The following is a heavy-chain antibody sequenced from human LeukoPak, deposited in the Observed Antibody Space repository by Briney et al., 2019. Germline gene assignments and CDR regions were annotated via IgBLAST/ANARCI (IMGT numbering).Heavy chain of an antibody. CDR1: GFTFSSYA. Sequence: GGSLRLSCAASGFTFSSYAMSWVRQAPGKGLEWVSTISGSGGNTHYADSVKGRFTISRDNSKNTLYLQMNSLRVEDTAVYYCAKDDGLSGYEIDYWGQGTLVTVSS. V-gene: IGHV3-23*01. CDR2: ISGSGGNT. J-gene: IGHJ4*02. CDR3: AKDDGLSGYEIDY. D-gene: IGHD5-12*01.